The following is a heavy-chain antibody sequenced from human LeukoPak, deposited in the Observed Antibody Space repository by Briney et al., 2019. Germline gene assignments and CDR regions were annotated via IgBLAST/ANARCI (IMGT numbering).Heavy chain of an antibody. CDR2: INWNGGST. CDR3: ARGSYYYDSSGLWDYFDY. Sequence: GGSLRLSCAASGFTLDDYGMSWVRQAPGKGLEWVSGINWNGGSTGYADSVKGRFTISRDNAKNSLYLQMNSLRAEDTALYYCARGSYYYDSSGLWDYFDYWGQGTLVTVSS. V-gene: IGHV3-20*04. CDR1: GFTLDDYG. J-gene: IGHJ4*02. D-gene: IGHD3-22*01.